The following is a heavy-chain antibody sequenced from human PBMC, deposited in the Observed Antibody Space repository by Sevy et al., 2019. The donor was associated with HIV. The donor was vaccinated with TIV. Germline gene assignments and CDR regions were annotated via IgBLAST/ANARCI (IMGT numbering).Heavy chain of an antibody. V-gene: IGHV3-33*01. D-gene: IGHD1-26*01. Sequence: GGSLRLSCAASGFTFSSYAMHWVRQAPGKGLEWVGFIWHDGSQKYYADSVRGRFTFSRDNSKNTLFLQVSSLRAEDTAVYYCARGRVGATTSYCFDYWGQGTLVTVSS. CDR2: IWHDGSQK. CDR3: ARGRVGATTSYCFDY. J-gene: IGHJ4*02. CDR1: GFTFSSYA.